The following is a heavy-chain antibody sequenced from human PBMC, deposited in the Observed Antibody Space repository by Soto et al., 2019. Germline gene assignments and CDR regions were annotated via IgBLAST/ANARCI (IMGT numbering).Heavy chain of an antibody. CDR2: IYYSGTT. V-gene: IGHV4-59*08. CDR3: ARHRWTSGYYLVFDS. CDR1: NGSMGTNY. D-gene: IGHD3-3*01. Sequence: SETLYLTCTTSNGSMGTNYCTWLRQPPGKPLEWIGHIYYSGTTNYNPSLKSRVTLSVDVSKSQFSLKLTSATAADTAVYYCARHRWTSGYYLVFDSWGQGTLVTVSS. J-gene: IGHJ4*02.